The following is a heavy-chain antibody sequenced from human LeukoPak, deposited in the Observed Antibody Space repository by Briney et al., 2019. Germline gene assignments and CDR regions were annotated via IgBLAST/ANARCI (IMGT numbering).Heavy chain of an antibody. V-gene: IGHV3-30-3*01. D-gene: IGHD3-22*01. CDR1: RFTFSSYA. CDR3: SRGQWLL. CDR2: ISYDGSNK. J-gene: IGHJ4*02. Sequence: GRSLRLSCAASRFTFSSYAMHWVRQAPGKGLEWVAVISYDGSNKYYADSVKGRFTISRDNSKNTLYLQMNSLRAEDTAVYYCSRGQWLLWGQGTLVTVSS.